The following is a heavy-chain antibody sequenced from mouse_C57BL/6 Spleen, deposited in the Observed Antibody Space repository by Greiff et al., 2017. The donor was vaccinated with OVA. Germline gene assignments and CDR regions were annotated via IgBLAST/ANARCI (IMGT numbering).Heavy chain of an antibody. CDR2: INPNNGGT. J-gene: IGHJ1*03. CDR1: GYTFTDYY. V-gene: IGHV1-26*01. D-gene: IGHD1-1*01. Sequence: EVQLQQSGPELVKPGASVKISCKASGYTFTDYYMNWVKQSHGKSLEWIGDINPNNGGTSYNQKFKGKATLTVDTSSSTAYMELRSLTSEDSAVYYCGRRHYGSIYGYFDVWGTGTTVTVSS. CDR3: GRRHYGSIYGYFDV.